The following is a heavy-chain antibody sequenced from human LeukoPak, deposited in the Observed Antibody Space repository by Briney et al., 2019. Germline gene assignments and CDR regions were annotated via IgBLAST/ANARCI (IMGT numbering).Heavy chain of an antibody. CDR3: ARGRRRIAVAGTGKNFDY. D-gene: IGHD6-19*01. J-gene: IGHJ4*02. V-gene: IGHV4-34*01. CDR2: INHSGST. CDR1: GGSFSGYY. Sequence: PSETLSLTCAVYGGSFSGYYWSWIRQPPGKGLEWIGEINHSGSTNYNPSLKSRVTISVDTSKNQFSLKLSSVTAADTAVYYCARGRRRIAVAGTGKNFDYWGQGTLVTVSS.